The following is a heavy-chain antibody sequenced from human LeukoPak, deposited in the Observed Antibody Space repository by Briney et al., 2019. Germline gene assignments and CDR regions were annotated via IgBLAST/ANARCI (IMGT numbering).Heavy chain of an antibody. CDR3: AKGPPQVGELLYIDY. V-gene: IGHV3-30*18. Sequence: GGSLRLSCAASGFTFTSYYMHWVRQAPGKGLEWVAVISYDGSNKYYADSVKGRFTISRDNSKNTLYLQMNSLRTEDTAVYYCAKGPPQVGELLYIDYWGQGTLVTVSS. D-gene: IGHD3-10*01. CDR1: GFTFTSYY. J-gene: IGHJ4*02. CDR2: ISYDGSNK.